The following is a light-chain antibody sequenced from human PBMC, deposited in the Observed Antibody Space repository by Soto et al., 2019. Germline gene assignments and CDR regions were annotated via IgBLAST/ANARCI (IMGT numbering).Light chain of an antibody. Sequence: DIVFTPFPGTPSFPPGQGATLSCRASQDIRSSLAWYQQKPGQAPRLLIYGASIRATGVPATFSGSGSGTEFTLSISSLQSEHLGVYYCQQDSSWPLTFGGGTKVDIK. V-gene: IGKV3-15*01. CDR3: QQDSSWPLT. CDR1: QDIRSS. CDR2: GAS. J-gene: IGKJ4*01.